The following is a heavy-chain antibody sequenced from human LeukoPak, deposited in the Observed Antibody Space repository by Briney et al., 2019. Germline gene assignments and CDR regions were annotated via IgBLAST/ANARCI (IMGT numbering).Heavy chain of an antibody. CDR3: ARGRSSGFFDY. D-gene: IGHD3-22*01. Sequence: GGTLRLSCAASGFTFSSYGMSWVRQAPGKGLEWVSAISGSGGSTYYADSVKGRFTISRDNSKNTLYLQMNSLSAEDTAVYYCARGRSSGFFDYWGQGTLVTVSS. CDR2: ISGSGGST. V-gene: IGHV3-23*01. J-gene: IGHJ4*02. CDR1: GFTFSSYG.